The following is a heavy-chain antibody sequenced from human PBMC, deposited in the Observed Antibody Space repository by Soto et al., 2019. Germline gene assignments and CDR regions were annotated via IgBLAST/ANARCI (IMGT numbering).Heavy chain of an antibody. CDR3: AYDRGGLTLSAALDY. CDR1: GFSFTDYA. D-gene: IGHD2-21*02. J-gene: IGHJ4*02. V-gene: IGHV3-23*04. CDR2: ISGGGTST. Sequence: EVQLVESGGGLVQAGGSLRLSCAASGFSFTDYAMHWIRRAPGKGLEWVSAISGGGTSTIFADSVKGRFTISRDDSRKTLYFQINRLRDEETAIDYGAYDRGGLTLSAALDYWGQGTLVIVSS.